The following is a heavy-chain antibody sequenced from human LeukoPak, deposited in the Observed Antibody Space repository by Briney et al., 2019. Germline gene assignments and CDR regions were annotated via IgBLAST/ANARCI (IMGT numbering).Heavy chain of an antibody. J-gene: IGHJ6*02. V-gene: IGHV3-23*01. Sequence: GGSLRLSCAASGFTFSSYSMNWVRQAPGKGLEWVSAISGSGGSTYYADSVKGRFTISRDNSKNTLYLQMNSLRAEDTAVYYCAKDGYCSSTSYLYYYGMDVWGQGTTVTVSS. CDR3: AKDGYCSSTSYLYYYGMDV. D-gene: IGHD2-2*01. CDR1: GFTFSSYS. CDR2: ISGSGGST.